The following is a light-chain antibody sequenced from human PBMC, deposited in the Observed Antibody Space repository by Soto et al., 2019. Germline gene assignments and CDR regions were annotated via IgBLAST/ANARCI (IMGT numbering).Light chain of an antibody. Sequence: QSVLTQPASVSGSPGQSITISCTGTSNDVGGYNYVSWYQHHPGKAPKLLIFEVSNRPSGVSNRLSGSKSGNTASLTISGLQAEDEADYYCSSYTSSSTHVFGTGTKVTVL. J-gene: IGLJ1*01. CDR1: SNDVGGYNY. V-gene: IGLV2-14*01. CDR3: SSYTSSSTHV. CDR2: EVS.